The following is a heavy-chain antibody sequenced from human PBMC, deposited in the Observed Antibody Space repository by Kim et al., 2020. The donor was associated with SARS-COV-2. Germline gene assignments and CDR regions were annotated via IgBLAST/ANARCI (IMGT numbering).Heavy chain of an antibody. CDR1: GFTFRSYS. CDR2: INSRGSSI. V-gene: IGHV3-48*01. CDR3: ARASGYEPTSYFYGLDV. Sequence: GGSLRISCAASGFTFRSYSMMWVRQAPGKGLEWISYINSRGSSIFYAGSVEGRFTISRDNTEKSLYLQIDSPRAEDTAVYYCARASGYEPTSYFYGLDV. D-gene: IGHD5-12*01. J-gene: IGHJ6*01.